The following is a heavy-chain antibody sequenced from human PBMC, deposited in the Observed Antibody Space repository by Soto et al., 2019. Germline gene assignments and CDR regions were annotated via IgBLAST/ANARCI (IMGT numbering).Heavy chain of an antibody. V-gene: IGHV1-3*01. CDR3: ARDYDDILTGYSPY. Sequence: ASVKVSCKAYGYTFTSYAMHWVRQAPGQRLEWMGWINAGNGNTKYSQKFQGRVTITRDTSTSTAYMELSSLRSEDTAVYYCARDYDDILTGYSPYWGQGTLVTVSS. CDR1: GYTFTSYA. J-gene: IGHJ4*02. D-gene: IGHD3-9*01. CDR2: INAGNGNT.